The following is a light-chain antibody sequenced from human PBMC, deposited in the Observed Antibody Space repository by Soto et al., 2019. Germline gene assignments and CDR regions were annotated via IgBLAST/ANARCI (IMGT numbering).Light chain of an antibody. CDR3: QQSYSSPPT. J-gene: IGKJ1*01. CDR1: QSVSKY. V-gene: IGKV1-39*01. Sequence: DIQMTQSPSSLSASVGDRVTITCRASQSVSKYLNWYQQKPGKAPKLLIYAASSLQSGVPSRFSGSRSGPDFTLTISSMQPEDFATYYCQQSYSSPPTFGQGTKVDIK. CDR2: AAS.